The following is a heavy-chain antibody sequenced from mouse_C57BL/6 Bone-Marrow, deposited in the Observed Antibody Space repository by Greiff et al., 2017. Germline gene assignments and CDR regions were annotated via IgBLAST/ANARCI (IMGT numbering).Heavy chain of an antibody. D-gene: IGHD2-5*01. J-gene: IGHJ1*03. V-gene: IGHV2-2*01. CDR2: IWSGGST. CDR1: GFSLTSYG. Sequence: VQLQESGPGLVQPSQSLSITCTVSGFSLTSYGVHWVRQSPGKGLEWLGVIWSGGSTDYNAAFISRLSISKDNSTSQVFFKMNSLQADDTDRYYCATPTIVTPGYFDVWGTGTTVTVSS. CDR3: ATPTIVTPGYFDV.